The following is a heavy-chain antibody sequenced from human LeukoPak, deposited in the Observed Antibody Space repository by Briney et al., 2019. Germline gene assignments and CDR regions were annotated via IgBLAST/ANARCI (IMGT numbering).Heavy chain of an antibody. V-gene: IGHV1-2*02. CDR1: GYTFTGCY. J-gene: IGHJ4*02. CDR3: ARGVLSSGYSFDY. Sequence: ASVKVSCKASGYTFTGCYMHWVRQAPGHGLGWMGWINPNSGGTNYAQKFQGRVTMTRDTSISTAYMELSRLRSDDTAVYYCARGVLSSGYSFDYWGQGTLVTVSS. CDR2: INPNSGGT. D-gene: IGHD3-22*01.